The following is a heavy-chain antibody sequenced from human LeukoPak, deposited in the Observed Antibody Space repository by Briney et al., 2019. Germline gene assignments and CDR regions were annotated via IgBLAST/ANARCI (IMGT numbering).Heavy chain of an antibody. V-gene: IGHV1-2*02. CDR1: GYTFTGYY. CDR2: INPNSGGT. Sequence: ASVKVSCKASGYTFTGYYMHWVRQAPGQGLEWMGWINPNSGGTNYAQKFQGRVTMTRDTSISTAYMELSGLRSDDTAVYYCAREAAAGTGNYYYYMDVWGKGTTVTVSS. D-gene: IGHD6-13*01. J-gene: IGHJ6*03. CDR3: AREAAAGTGNYYYYMDV.